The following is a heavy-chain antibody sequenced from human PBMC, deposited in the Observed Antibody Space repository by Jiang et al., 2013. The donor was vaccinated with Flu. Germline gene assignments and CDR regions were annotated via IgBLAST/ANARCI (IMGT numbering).Heavy chain of an antibody. CDR1: GGSISSYY. Sequence: PGLVKPSETLSLTCTVSGGSISSYYWSWIRQPPGKGLEWIGYIYYSGSTNYNPSLKSRVTISVDTSKNQFSLKLSSVTAADTAVYYCARTGLRRNWFDPWGQGTLVTVSS. CDR3: ARTGLRRNWFDP. D-gene: IGHD3-10*01. CDR2: IYYSGST. V-gene: IGHV4-59*01. J-gene: IGHJ5*02.